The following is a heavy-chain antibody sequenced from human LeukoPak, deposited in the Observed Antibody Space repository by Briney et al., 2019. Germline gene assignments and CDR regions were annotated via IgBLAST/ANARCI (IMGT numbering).Heavy chain of an antibody. CDR2: MNPNSGNT. J-gene: IGHJ6*02. CDR1: GYTFIAYY. CDR3: ARVGSGWIYYYYGMDV. V-gene: IGHV1-8*02. Sequence: ASVKVSCKASGYTFIAYYMHWVRQVPGQGLEWMGWMNPNSGNTGYAQKFQGRVTMTRNTSISTAYMELSSLRSEDTAVYYCARVGSGWIYYYYGMDVWGQGTTVTVSS. D-gene: IGHD6-19*01.